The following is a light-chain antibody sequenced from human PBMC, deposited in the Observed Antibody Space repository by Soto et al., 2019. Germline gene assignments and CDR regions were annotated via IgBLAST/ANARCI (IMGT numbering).Light chain of an antibody. CDR2: QTS. J-gene: IGKJ1*01. Sequence: DIQMTQSPSAMSASVGDRVIITCRSSQPISNYLAWFQQKPGQAPRLLIYQTSIRAAGIPARFSASGSGTDFTLTISDVQPEDFALYYCHQRQSWPRTFGQGTKVDIK. CDR3: HQRQSWPRT. V-gene: IGKV1-17*03. CDR1: QPISNY.